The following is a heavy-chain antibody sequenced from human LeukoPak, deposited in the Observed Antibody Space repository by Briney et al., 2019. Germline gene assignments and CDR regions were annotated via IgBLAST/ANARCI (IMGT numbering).Heavy chain of an antibody. CDR2: IYHSGST. CDR1: GGSISSSNW. V-gene: IGHV4-4*02. Sequence: SGTLSLTCAVSGGSISSSNWWSWVRQPPGKGLEWIGEIYHSGSTNYNPSLKSRVTISVDKSKNQFSLKLSSVTAADTAVYYCARGQQWLVRGYFDYWGQGTLVTVSS. D-gene: IGHD6-19*01. CDR3: ARGQQWLVRGYFDY. J-gene: IGHJ4*02.